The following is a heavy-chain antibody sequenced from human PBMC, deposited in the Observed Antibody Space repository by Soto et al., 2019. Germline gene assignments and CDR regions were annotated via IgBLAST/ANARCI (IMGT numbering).Heavy chain of an antibody. J-gene: IGHJ4*02. D-gene: IGHD5-18*01. V-gene: IGHV3-66*04. CDR2: IYSGGSA. CDR1: GFTVSSNY. Sequence: EVQLVESGGGLVQPGGSLRLSCAASGFTVSSNYMIWVRQAPGKGLEWVSVIYSGGSAYYADSVKGRFTISRDNSKNTLYLQMSSLRAEDTAVYYCARHGYSYGGGYFDYWGQGTLVTVSS. CDR3: ARHGYSYGGGYFDY.